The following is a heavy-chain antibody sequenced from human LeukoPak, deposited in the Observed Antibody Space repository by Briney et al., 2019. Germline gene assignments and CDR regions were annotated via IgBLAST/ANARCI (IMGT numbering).Heavy chain of an antibody. CDR1: GFTFSSYG. D-gene: IGHD3-22*01. CDR2: ISHSGGST. Sequence: GGSLRLSCAASGFTFSSYGMSWVRQAPGRGLEWVSGISHSGGSTYYADSVKGRFTISRDNSRNTLYLQMNSLRAEDTAVYYCASGPSYYDRSGYVSYFDYWGQGTLSPSPQ. CDR3: ASGPSYYDRSGYVSYFDY. V-gene: IGHV3-23*01. J-gene: IGHJ4*02.